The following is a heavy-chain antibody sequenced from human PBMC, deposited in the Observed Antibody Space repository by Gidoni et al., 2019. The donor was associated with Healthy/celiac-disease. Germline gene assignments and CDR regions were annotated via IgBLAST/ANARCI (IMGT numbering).Heavy chain of an antibody. V-gene: IGHV4-34*01. D-gene: IGHD2-2*01. CDR2: INHRGST. CDR3: ARGRYCSSTSCPSFDY. J-gene: IGHJ4*02. Sequence: QVQLQQWGAGLLTPSETLSLTCAVYGGSLSGYYWSWTRQPPGKGLEWIGEINHRGSTNYNPSLKSRVTISVDTSKNQFSLKLSSVTAADTAVYYCARGRYCSSTSCPSFDYWGQGTLVTVSS. CDR1: GGSLSGYY.